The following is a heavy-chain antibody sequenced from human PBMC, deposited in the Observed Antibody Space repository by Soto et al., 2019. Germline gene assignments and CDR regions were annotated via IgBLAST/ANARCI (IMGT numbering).Heavy chain of an antibody. CDR1: GFTFSGYA. CDR3: AKSRGRYCSGGSCCIDY. D-gene: IGHD2-15*01. V-gene: IGHV3-23*01. Sequence: GGSLRLSCAASGFTFSGYAMSWVRQAPGKGLEWVSAISGSGGSTYYADSVKGRFTISRDNSKNTLYLQMNSLRAEDTAVYYCAKSRGRYCSGGSCCIDYWGQGTLVTVSS. J-gene: IGHJ4*02. CDR2: ISGSGGST.